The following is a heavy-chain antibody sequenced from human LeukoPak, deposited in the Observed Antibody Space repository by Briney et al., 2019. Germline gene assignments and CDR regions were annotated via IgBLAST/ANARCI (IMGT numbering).Heavy chain of an antibody. D-gene: IGHD6-6*01. Sequence: GGSLRLSCAASGFTFTNYWMSWVRQAPGKGLEWVASIKQDGSEKYYVDSVKGRFTISRDNAKNLLYLQMNSLRAEDTAVYYCARGSSFGSYWGQGTLVTVSS. J-gene: IGHJ4*02. V-gene: IGHV3-7*04. CDR1: GFTFTNYW. CDR3: ARGSSFGSY. CDR2: IKQDGSEK.